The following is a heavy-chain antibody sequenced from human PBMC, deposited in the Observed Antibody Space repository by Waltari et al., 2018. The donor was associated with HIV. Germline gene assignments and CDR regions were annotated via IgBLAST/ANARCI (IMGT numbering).Heavy chain of an antibody. CDR3: AKDLWDLTVIRGAFWFDP. Sequence: EVRLFESGGVLVQPGGSLRLSCAAPGFAFSHYALPLVRQAPGKGLQWVSTISSHGITSYHADSVKGRFTISRDNSKNTLSLQMKSLRVEDTALYFCAKDLWDLTVIRGAFWFDPWGQGTLVTVSS. CDR2: ISSHGITS. V-gene: IGHV3-23*01. D-gene: IGHD1-20*01. CDR1: GFAFSHYA. J-gene: IGHJ5*02.